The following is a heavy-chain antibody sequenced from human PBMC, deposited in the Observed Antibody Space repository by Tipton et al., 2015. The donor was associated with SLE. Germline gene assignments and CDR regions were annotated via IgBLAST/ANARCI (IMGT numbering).Heavy chain of an antibody. Sequence: TLSLTCTVSGGSISSSSYYWGWIRQPPGKGLEWIGSIYYSGSTYYNPSLKSRVTISVDTSKNQFSLKLSTVTAADTAVYYCARHRGGATEGMDVWGQGTTVPVS. CDR3: ARHRGGATEGMDV. J-gene: IGHJ6*02. V-gene: IGHV4-39*01. CDR2: IYYSGST. CDR1: GGSISSSSYY. D-gene: IGHD1-26*01.